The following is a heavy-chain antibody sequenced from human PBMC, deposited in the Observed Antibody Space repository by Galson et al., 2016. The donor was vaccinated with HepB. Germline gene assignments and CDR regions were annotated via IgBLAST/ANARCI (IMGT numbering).Heavy chain of an antibody. V-gene: IGHV3-33*01. CDR3: ARGSNYFDYYYYGMDV. CDR1: GFTFSSYG. Sequence: SLRLSCAASGFTFSSYGMHWVRQAPGKGLEWVAVIWHDGSNKYYADSAKGRFTISRDNSKNTLYLQMNSLRAEDTAVYYCARGSNYFDYYYYGMDVWGQGTTVTVSS. CDR2: IWHDGSNK. D-gene: IGHD4-11*01. J-gene: IGHJ6*02.